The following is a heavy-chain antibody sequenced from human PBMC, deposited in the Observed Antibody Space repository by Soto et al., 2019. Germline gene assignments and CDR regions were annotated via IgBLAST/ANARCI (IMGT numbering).Heavy chain of an antibody. CDR1: GGSISSYY. CDR3: ARRYGASFDY. J-gene: IGHJ4*02. Sequence: QVQLQESGPGLVKPSETLSLTCTVSGGSISSYYWSWIRQPPGKGLEWTGYIYYSGSTNYNPSLNSRVTISVDTSTNQCSLKLSSVTAADTAVYYCARRYGASFDYWGQGTLVTVSS. CDR2: IYYSGST. D-gene: IGHD4-17*01. V-gene: IGHV4-59*08.